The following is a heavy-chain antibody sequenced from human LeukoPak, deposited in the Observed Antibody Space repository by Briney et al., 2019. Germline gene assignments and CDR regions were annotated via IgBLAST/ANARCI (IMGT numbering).Heavy chain of an antibody. J-gene: IGHJ4*02. CDR1: GYTFTGYY. D-gene: IGHD3-22*01. CDR2: INPNSGGT. CDR3: ARDDDSSDRGLDY. Sequence: ASVKVSCKASGYTFTGYYMHWVRQAPGQGLEWMGRINPNSGGTNYAQKFQGRVTMTRDTSISTAYMELSRLRSDDTAVYYCARDDDSSDRGLDYWDQGTLVTVSS. V-gene: IGHV1-2*06.